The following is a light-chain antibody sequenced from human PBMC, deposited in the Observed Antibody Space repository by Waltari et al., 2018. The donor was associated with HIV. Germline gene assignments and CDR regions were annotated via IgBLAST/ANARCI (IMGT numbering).Light chain of an antibody. CDR2: GNN. J-gene: IGLJ3*02. V-gene: IGLV1-40*01. CDR3: QSYDSGLSGWV. CDR1: SSNIGAGHD. Sequence: QSVLTQPPSVSGAPGQKVTISCTGSSSNIGAGHDVHRYQQLPGTAPKLLVYGNNNRPSGVPYVSSGSNPGTSASLAISGLQAEEAADFYCQSYDSGLSGWVFGGGTKLTVL.